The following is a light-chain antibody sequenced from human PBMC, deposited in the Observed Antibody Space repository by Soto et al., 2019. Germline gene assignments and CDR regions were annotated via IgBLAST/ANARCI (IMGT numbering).Light chain of an antibody. V-gene: IGKV1-5*01. CDR3: QRYNSYSPVYT. J-gene: IGKJ2*01. CDR2: DAS. CDR1: PSISSW. Sequence: DIQMTQSPSTLSASVGDRVTITCRASPSISSWLAWYQQKPGKAHKLLIYDASSLESGVPSRFSGSGSGTEFTLTISSLQPDDFATSYCQRYNSYSPVYTFGQGTKLEIK.